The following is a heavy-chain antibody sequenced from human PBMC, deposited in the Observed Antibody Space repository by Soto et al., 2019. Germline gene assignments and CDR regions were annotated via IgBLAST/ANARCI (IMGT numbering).Heavy chain of an antibody. CDR2: ISDSGDIT. J-gene: IGHJ6*02. CDR3: AKDRVGSRRPWRYYYYYYGMDV. D-gene: IGHD6-13*01. V-gene: IGHV3-23*01. Sequence: PGGSLRLSCGASGFTFSTYAMTWVRQAPGRGLQWVATISDSGDITYYADSVKGRFTISRDNSKNTLYLQMNSLRAEDTAVYYCAKDRVGSRRPWRYYYYYYGMDVWGQGTTVTVSS. CDR1: GFTFSTYA.